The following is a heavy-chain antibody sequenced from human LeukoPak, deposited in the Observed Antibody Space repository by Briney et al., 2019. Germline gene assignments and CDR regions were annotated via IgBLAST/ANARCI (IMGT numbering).Heavy chain of an antibody. J-gene: IGHJ4*02. CDR1: GFTFSSYS. CDR2: ISSSSSYI. Sequence: GGSLRLSCAASGFTFSSYSMNWVRQAPGKGLEWVSSISSSSSYIYYTDSVKGRFTISRDNAKKSLYLQMNSLRAEDTAVYYCARDQLWFGELLLGDFDYWGQGTLVTVSS. V-gene: IGHV3-21*01. D-gene: IGHD3-10*01. CDR3: ARDQLWFGELLLGDFDY.